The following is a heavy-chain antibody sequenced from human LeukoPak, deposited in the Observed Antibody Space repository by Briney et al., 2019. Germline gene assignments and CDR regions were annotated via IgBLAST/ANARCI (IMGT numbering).Heavy chain of an antibody. V-gene: IGHV4-4*07. CDR3: ARDTVGDYYDSSGYANRNWFDP. CDR1: GGSTSSYY. CDR2: IYTSGST. Sequence: SETLSLACTVSGGSTSSYYWSWIRQPAGKGLEWIGRIYTSGSTSYNPSLKSRVTMSVDTSKNQFSLKLSSVTAADTAVYYCARDTVGDYYDSSGYANRNWFDPWGQGTLVTVSS. D-gene: IGHD3-22*01. J-gene: IGHJ5*02.